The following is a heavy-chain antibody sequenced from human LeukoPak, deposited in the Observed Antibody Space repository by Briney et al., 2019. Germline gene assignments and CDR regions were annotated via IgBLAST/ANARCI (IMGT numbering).Heavy chain of an antibody. D-gene: IGHD3-16*01. CDR2: ISGSGGTT. CDR1: GFTFSSYA. J-gene: IGHJ6*02. Sequence: PGGSLRLSCAASGFTFSSYAMSWVRQAPGKGLEWVSAISGSGGTTYYADFVQGRFTISRDNSKNTLYMQMNSLRVEDTAVYYCAKDLVVTFDYNYYYGMDVWGQGTTVTVSS. V-gene: IGHV3-23*01. CDR3: AKDLVVTFDYNYYYGMDV.